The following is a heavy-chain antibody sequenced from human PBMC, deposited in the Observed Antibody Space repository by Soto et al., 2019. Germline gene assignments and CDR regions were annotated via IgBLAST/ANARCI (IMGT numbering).Heavy chain of an antibody. CDR3: AKVSTGYYYYFDS. CDR1: GFTFSNYA. Sequence: GGSLRLSCVASGFTFSNYAMHWVRQAPGKGLGWVSGIGGSGSSTFYADSVKGRFTISRDNSKNTLYLQMNSLRAEDTAVYHCAKVSTGYYYYFDSWGRGTLVTVSS. V-gene: IGHV3-23*01. J-gene: IGHJ4*02. CDR2: IGGSGSST. D-gene: IGHD3-9*01.